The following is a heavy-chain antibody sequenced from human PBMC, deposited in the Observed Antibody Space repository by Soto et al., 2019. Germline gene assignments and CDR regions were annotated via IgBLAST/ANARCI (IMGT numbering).Heavy chain of an antibody. Sequence: ASVKVSCKASGYTFTSYDINWVRQATGQGLEWMGWMNPNSGNTGYAQKFQGRVTMTRNTSISTAYMELSNLGSEDTGVYYCARALLYCSGGSCYRKAPGGYWGQGTLVTVSS. D-gene: IGHD2-15*01. V-gene: IGHV1-8*01. J-gene: IGHJ4*02. CDR1: GYTFTSYD. CDR3: ARALLYCSGGSCYRKAPGGY. CDR2: MNPNSGNT.